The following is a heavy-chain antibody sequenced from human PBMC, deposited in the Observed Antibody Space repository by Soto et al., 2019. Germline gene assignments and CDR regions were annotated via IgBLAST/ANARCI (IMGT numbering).Heavy chain of an antibody. D-gene: IGHD1-20*01. J-gene: IGHJ6*02. Sequence: QVQLVQSGAEVKKPGSSVRVSCKTSGDTFNTFAISWVRQAPGQGLEWMGGIIPIFGTPDYAQQFPGRVTISADESTSTAYLELRSLRYEATAVYYCARSPGITGTRASQYAMDVWGQGTTVTVSS. CDR3: ARSPGITGTRASQYAMDV. V-gene: IGHV1-69*01. CDR1: GDTFNTFA. CDR2: IIPIFGTP.